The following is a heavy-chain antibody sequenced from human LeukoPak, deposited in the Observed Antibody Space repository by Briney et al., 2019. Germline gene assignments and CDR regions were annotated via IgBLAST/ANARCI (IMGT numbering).Heavy chain of an antibody. V-gene: IGHV4-4*07. CDR2: IYTSGST. CDR3: ARDRRYCSSTSCFSGFDY. J-gene: IGHJ4*02. CDR1: GGSISSYY. Sequence: SETLSLTCTVSGGSISSYYWSWIRQPAGKGLEWIGRIYTSGSTNYNPSLKSRVTMSVDTSKNQFSLKLSSVTAADTAVYYRARDRRYCSSTSCFSGFDYWGQGTLVTVSS. D-gene: IGHD2-2*01.